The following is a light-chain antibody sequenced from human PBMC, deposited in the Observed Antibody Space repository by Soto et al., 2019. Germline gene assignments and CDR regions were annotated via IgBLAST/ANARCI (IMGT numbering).Light chain of an antibody. CDR1: QSISSW. CDR3: QLYNSYPWT. Sequence: DIQMTQSPSTLSASVGDRVTITCRASQSISSWLAWYQQKPGKAPKLLIYDASSLESGVPSRFSGSGSGTEFTLTISSLQPDDFATYYCQLYNSYPWTFRQGTKV. V-gene: IGKV1-5*01. J-gene: IGKJ1*01. CDR2: DAS.